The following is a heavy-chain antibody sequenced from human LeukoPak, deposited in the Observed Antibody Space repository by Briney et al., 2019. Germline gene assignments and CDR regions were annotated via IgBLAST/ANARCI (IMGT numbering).Heavy chain of an antibody. CDR3: EKNNWDSSSPVDY. V-gene: IGHV3-23*01. CDR2: ISASGGGA. Sequence: SGGSLRLSCAASGFTFSSYAMTWICQAPGQGQERVSGISASGGGAYYADSVKGRFIISRDDSKNTLSLQMNSLRSEDTALYYFEKNNWDSSSPVDYWGQGTLVTVSS. D-gene: IGHD3-22*01. CDR1: GFTFSSYA. J-gene: IGHJ4*02.